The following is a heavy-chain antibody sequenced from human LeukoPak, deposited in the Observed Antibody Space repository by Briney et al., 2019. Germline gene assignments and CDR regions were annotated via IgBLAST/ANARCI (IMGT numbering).Heavy chain of an antibody. CDR3: ARHPQIWFGELLPFDY. D-gene: IGHD3-10*01. CDR1: GYSFTSYW. V-gene: IGHV5-51*01. CDR2: IYPGGSDT. J-gene: IGHJ4*02. Sequence: GESLKISCKGSGYSFTSYWIGWVRQMPGKGLEWMGIIYPGGSDTRYSPSFQGQVTISADKSISTAYLQWSSLKASDTAMYYCARHPQIWFGELLPFDYWGQGTLVTVSS.